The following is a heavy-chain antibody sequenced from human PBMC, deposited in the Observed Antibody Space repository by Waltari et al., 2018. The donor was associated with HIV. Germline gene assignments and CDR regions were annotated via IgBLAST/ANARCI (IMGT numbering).Heavy chain of an antibody. V-gene: IGHV4-30-4*01. CDR2: ISSTWTT. CDR1: GGSLGTGDYS. CDR3: ARHHMVAGFCSGGTCYSRDYGLDV. J-gene: IGHJ6*02. D-gene: IGHD2-15*01. Sequence: QVQLQESGPGLVKPPQTLSLTCTVPGGSLGTGDYSWSWLRQPPGPGLAWTGYISSTWTTYHSPSLKSRVSISTDTSKNQFFLRLSSVTAADTAVYSCARHHMVAGFCSGGTCYSRDYGLDVWGQGTTVTVS.